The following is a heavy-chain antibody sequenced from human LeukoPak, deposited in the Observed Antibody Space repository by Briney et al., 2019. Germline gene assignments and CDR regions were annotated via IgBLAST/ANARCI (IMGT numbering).Heavy chain of an antibody. CDR1: GFTFSTYW. V-gene: IGHV3-74*01. CDR3: VAGMGDY. D-gene: IGHD6-13*01. J-gene: IGHJ4*02. CDR2: INSDGNII. Sequence: GGSLRLSCAASGFTFSTYWMHWVRQVPGKGLVWVSRINSDGNIITYADSVKGRFTISRDNARNMVYLQMNSLRAEDTAVYYCVAGMGDYWGQGTLVPV.